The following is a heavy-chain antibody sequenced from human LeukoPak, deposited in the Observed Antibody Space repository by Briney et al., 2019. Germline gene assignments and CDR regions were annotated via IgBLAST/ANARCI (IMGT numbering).Heavy chain of an antibody. V-gene: IGHV3-23*01. J-gene: IGHJ4*02. CDR2: ISGSGGST. D-gene: IGHD3-22*01. Sequence: PGGSLRLSCAASGFTFSSYAKSWVRQAPGKGLEWVSAISGSGGSTYYADSVKGRFTIPRDNSKNTLYLQMNSLRAEDTAVYYCAKSDSSGYYQLYFDCWGQGTLVTVSS. CDR1: GFTFSSYA. CDR3: AKSDSSGYYQLYFDC.